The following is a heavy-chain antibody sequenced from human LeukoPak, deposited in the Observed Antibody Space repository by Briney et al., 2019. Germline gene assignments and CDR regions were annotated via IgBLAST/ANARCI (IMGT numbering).Heavy chain of an antibody. Sequence: GGSLRLSCAASGFTFSTYWMAWVRQAPGKGLGWLANINQDGSEIYYVDSVKGRITFSRDNAKNSLYLQMSSLRAEDTAIYYCARLTWTCTGGACYSGFEYWGQGTLVTVSS. CDR2: INQDGSEI. D-gene: IGHD2-8*02. V-gene: IGHV3-7*03. CDR3: ARLTWTCTGGACYSGFEY. J-gene: IGHJ4*02. CDR1: GFTFSTYW.